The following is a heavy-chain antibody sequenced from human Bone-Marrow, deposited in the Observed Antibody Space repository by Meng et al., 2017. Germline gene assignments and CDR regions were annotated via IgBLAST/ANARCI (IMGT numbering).Heavy chain of an antibody. CDR2: IYHSGST. CDR3: ARGGFCTDDACSRAWFPF. D-gene: IGHD3/OR15-3a*01. J-gene: IGHJ5*01. CDR1: GGSISSGGYS. V-gene: IGHV4-30-2*05. Sequence: QLQLQESGSGLVKPSQTLSLTCAVSGGSISSGGYSWSWIRQPPGKGLEWIGYIYHSGSTYYNPSLKGRVGMAVDTSNNRFSVALTSVTAADTAIYYCARGGFCTDDACSRAWFPFWGQGILVTVSS.